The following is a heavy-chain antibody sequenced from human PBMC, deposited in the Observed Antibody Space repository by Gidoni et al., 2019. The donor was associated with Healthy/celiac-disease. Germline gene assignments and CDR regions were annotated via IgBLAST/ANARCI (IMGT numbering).Heavy chain of an antibody. D-gene: IGHD2-2*01. J-gene: IGHJ3*02. CDR1: GYTFTSYA. Sequence: QVQLVQSGAEGKKPGASVKVSCKASGYTFTSYAMHWVRQAPGQRLEWMGWSNAGNGNTKYSQEFQGRVTITRDTSASTAYMELSSLRSEDMAVYYCARGGYCSSTSCPEALDAFDIWGQGTMVTVSS. CDR3: ARGGYCSSTSCPEALDAFDI. CDR2: SNAGNGNT. V-gene: IGHV1-3*02.